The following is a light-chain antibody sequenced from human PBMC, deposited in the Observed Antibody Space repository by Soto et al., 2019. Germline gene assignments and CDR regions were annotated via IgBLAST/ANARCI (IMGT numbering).Light chain of an antibody. J-gene: IGKJ2*03. CDR2: DAS. CDR3: QQYNAYYS. CDR1: QSVSGW. V-gene: IGKV1-5*01. Sequence: IPMARSPSTVSASVGDTVTVPCRASQSVSGWLAWYQQKPGEAPKLMIYDASALPRGVPARFSGSGSGKKFTLTISSLPPEAFATYYCQQYNAYYSFGGGTKVDIK.